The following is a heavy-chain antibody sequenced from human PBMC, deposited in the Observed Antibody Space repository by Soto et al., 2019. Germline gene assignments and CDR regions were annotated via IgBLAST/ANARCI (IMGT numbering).Heavy chain of an antibody. J-gene: IGHJ4*02. V-gene: IGHV1-69*13. D-gene: IGHD6-13*01. CDR1: GGTFSSYR. CDR3: VRDSGAKLSSS. CDR2: IVPIYRTA. Sequence: GASVKVSCKASGGTFSSYRINWVQQAPGQGLEWVGGIVPIYRTADYAQKFQGRVTITADESARTSYMELRSLKSQDTAVYYCVRDSGAKLSSSWGQGTLVTVSS.